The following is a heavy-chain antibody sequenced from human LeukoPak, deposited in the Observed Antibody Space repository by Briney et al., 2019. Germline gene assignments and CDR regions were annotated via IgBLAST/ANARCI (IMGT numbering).Heavy chain of an antibody. CDR2: ISAYNDNT. V-gene: IGHV1-18*01. CDR1: GYTFTNYG. D-gene: IGHD3-10*01. J-gene: IGHJ5*02. CDR3: AREWGSNGETNWFDP. Sequence: ASVKVSCKASGYTFTNYGISWVQQAPGQGLEWMGWISAYNDNTNYAQEFQGRVTMTTDTSTSTAYMELRSLRSDDTAVYYCAREWGSNGETNWFDPWGQGTLVTVSS.